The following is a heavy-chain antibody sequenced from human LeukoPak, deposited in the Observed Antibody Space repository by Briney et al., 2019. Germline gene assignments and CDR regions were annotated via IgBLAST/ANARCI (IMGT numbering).Heavy chain of an antibody. CDR3: ATGPLVRGTYYYYYMDV. J-gene: IGHJ6*03. V-gene: IGHV4-39*01. CDR2: IYYSGST. CDR1: GGSISSTSYY. Sequence: PSETLSLTCTVSGGSISSTSYYWGWIRQPPGKGLHLIGRIYYSGSTYYNPSLKSLVTISVDTSKTQFSRKLSSATAADTAVYYCATGPLVRGTYYYYYMDVWGKGTTVTVSS. D-gene: IGHD1-1*01.